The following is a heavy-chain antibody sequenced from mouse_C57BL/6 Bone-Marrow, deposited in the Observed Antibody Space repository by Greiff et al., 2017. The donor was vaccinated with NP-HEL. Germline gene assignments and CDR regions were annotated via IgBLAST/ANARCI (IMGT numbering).Heavy chain of an antibody. CDR1: GYTFTSYW. D-gene: IGHD1-1*01. CDR2: IHPSSGST. CDR3: ANSCYGSGYPWFDY. J-gene: IGHJ3*01. V-gene: IGHV1-64*01. Sequence: QVQLQQPGAELVKPGASVKLSCKASGYTFTSYWMHWVKQRPGQGLEWIGMIHPSSGSTNYNEKFKSKATLTADKSSSTAYMQLSSLTSEDSAVYNCANSCYGSGYPWFDYWGQGTLVTVSA.